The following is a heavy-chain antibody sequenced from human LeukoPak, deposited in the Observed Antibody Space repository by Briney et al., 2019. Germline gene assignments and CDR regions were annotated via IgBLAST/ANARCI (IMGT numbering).Heavy chain of an antibody. D-gene: IGHD1-26*01. J-gene: IGHJ5*02. CDR1: IDSFSNYH. Sequence: SETLSLTCAVYIDSFSNYHWNWIRQTPSKGLEWIGEVNEVGGTNISPSLRNRVILSVDTSKNQFFLRLISVTVADTAVYYCARGQGATVPQVGKNWFDPWGQGTRVTVSS. V-gene: IGHV4-34*01. CDR2: VNEVGGT. CDR3: ARGQGATVPQVGKNWFDP.